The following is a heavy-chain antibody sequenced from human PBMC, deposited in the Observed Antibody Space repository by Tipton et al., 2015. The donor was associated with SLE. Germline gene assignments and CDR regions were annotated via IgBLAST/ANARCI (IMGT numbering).Heavy chain of an antibody. V-gene: IGHV4-61*09. CDR1: GGSISSGPYY. J-gene: IGHJ4*02. D-gene: IGHD6-19*01. CDR3: ARGISSGWWNY. CDR2: INHSGST. Sequence: TLSLTCTVSGGSISSGPYYWTWIRQPAGKGLEWIGEINHSGSTNYNPSLKSRVTISVDTSKNQFSLKLTSVTAADTAVYYCARGISSGWWNYWGQGNLVTVSS.